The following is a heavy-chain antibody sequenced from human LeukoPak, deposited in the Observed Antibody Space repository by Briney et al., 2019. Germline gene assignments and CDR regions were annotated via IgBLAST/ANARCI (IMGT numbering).Heavy chain of an antibody. D-gene: IGHD6-19*01. CDR1: GFTFSSYS. V-gene: IGHV3-21*04. Sequence: GGSLRLSCAASGFTFSSYSMNWVRQAPGKGLKWVSSISSSSSYIYYADSVKGRFTISRDNSKNTLYLQMNSLRAEDTAVYYCAKQPGYSSGWYGYFDHWGQGPLVTVSS. CDR2: ISSSSSYI. J-gene: IGHJ4*02. CDR3: AKQPGYSSGWYGYFDH.